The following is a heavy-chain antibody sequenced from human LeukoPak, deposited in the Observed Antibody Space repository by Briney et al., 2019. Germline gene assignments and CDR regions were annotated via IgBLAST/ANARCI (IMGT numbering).Heavy chain of an antibody. CDR1: GFTFGDTW. CDR2: IKQDGSEK. J-gene: IGHJ4*02. CDR3: ATSYDMGWLIGY. D-gene: IGHD3/OR15-3a*01. Sequence: GGSLRLSCAASGFTFGDTWMNWVRQVPGQGLEWVANIKQDGSEKFYVAYVKGRFTISRDNGKSSLYLQMNSLRAEDTALYYCATSYDMGWLIGYWGQGTLVTVSS. V-gene: IGHV3-7*03.